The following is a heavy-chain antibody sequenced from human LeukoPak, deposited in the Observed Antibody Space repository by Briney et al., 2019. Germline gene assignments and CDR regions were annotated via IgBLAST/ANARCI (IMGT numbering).Heavy chain of an antibody. CDR2: IRYDGSNK. CDR1: GFTFSSYG. CDR3: AKGIGIVGASFDY. D-gene: IGHD1-26*01. V-gene: IGHV3-30*02. J-gene: IGHJ4*02. Sequence: GGSLRLSCAASGFTFSSYGMHWVRQAPGKGLEWVAFIRYDGSNKYYADSVKGRFTISRDNSKNTLYLQMNSLRAEDRAVYYCAKGIGIVGASFDYWGQGTLVTVSS.